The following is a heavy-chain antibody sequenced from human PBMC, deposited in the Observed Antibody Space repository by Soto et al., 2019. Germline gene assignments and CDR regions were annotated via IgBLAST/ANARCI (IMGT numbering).Heavy chain of an antibody. V-gene: IGHV3-15*01. CDR1: GFTFSSYA. CDR3: TTDSYDYGAADAFDI. D-gene: IGHD4-17*01. CDR2: IKSKTDGGTT. Sequence: PGGSLRLSCAASGFTFSSYAMSWVRQAPGKGLEWVGRIKSKTDGGTTDYAAPVKGRFTISRDDSKNTLYLQMNSLRTEDTAVYYCTTDSYDYGAADAFDIWGQGTMVTVSS. J-gene: IGHJ3*02.